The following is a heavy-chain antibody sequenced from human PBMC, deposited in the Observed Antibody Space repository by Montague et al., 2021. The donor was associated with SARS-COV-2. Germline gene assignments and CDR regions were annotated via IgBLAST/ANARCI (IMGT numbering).Heavy chain of an antibody. J-gene: IGHJ4*02. D-gene: IGHD1-20*01. CDR1: GGSISGYY. CDR3: VRDQGRSNWNYPDY. V-gene: IGHV4-4*07. Sequence: SETLSTCTVSGGSISGYYWSWFRQSAGKGLEWIGRIYNSGSTSYNPSLKSRVTMSVDTSKNQFSLKLSSVTAADTAVYYCVRDQGRSNWNYPDYWGQGTLVTVSS. CDR2: IYNSGST.